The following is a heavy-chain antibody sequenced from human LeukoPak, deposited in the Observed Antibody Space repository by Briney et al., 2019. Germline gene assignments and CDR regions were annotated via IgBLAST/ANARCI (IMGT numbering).Heavy chain of an antibody. CDR2: IYYSGST. CDR1: GGSISSSSYY. J-gene: IGHJ4*02. V-gene: IGHV4-39*07. D-gene: IGHD3-22*01. Sequence: SETLSLTCTVSGGSISSSSYYWGWIRQPPGKGLEWIGSIYYSGSTYYNPSLKSRVTISVDTSKNQFSLKLCSVTAADTAVYYCASLYYYDSSGRDYWGQGTLVTVSS. CDR3: ASLYYYDSSGRDY.